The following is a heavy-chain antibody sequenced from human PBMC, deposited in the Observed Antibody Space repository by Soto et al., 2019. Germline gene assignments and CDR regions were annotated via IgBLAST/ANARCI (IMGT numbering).Heavy chain of an antibody. J-gene: IGHJ4*02. CDR1: GGSISSSNW. V-gene: IGHV4-4*02. Sequence: SETLSLTCAVPGGSISSSNWWSWVRQPPGKELEWIGEIYHSGSTNYNPSLKSRVTISVDKSKNQFSLKLSSVTAADTAVYYCASLPGYSSSWYFKTDWGQGTLVTVSS. CDR3: ASLPGYSSSWYFKTD. CDR2: IYHSGST. D-gene: IGHD6-13*01.